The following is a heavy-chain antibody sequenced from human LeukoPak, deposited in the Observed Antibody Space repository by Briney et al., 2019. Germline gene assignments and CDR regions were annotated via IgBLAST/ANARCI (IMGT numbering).Heavy chain of an antibody. D-gene: IGHD3-22*01. V-gene: IGHV3-23*01. CDR3: AKEWDLDYDSSGAFDI. CDR2: ISGSDGGT. CDR1: GFPFTTYA. J-gene: IGHJ3*02. Sequence: GGSLRLSCAASGFPFTTYAMSWVRQAPGKGLEWVSAISGSDGGTHYADSVKGRFTTSRDNSKNTLYLQMNSLRAEDTAVYYCAKEWDLDYDSSGAFDIWGQGTMVTVSS.